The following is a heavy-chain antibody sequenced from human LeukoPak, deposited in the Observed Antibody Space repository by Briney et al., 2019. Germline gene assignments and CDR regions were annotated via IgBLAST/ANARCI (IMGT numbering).Heavy chain of an antibody. D-gene: IGHD3-10*01. Sequence: SETLSLTCAVSGYSISSGYYWGWIRQPPGKGLERIGSIYHSGSTYYNPSLKSRVTISVDTSKNQFSLKLSSVTAADTAVYYCARDLWFGAFDYWGQGTLVTVSS. J-gene: IGHJ4*02. CDR2: IYHSGST. CDR1: GYSISSGYY. CDR3: ARDLWFGAFDY. V-gene: IGHV4-38-2*02.